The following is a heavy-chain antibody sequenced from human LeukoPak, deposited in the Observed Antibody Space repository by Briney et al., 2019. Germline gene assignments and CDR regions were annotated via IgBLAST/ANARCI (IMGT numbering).Heavy chain of an antibody. V-gene: IGHV1-18*01. CDR3: ARETDFWSGYYSRNYYGMDV. CDR2: ISAYNGNT. CDR1: GYTFTSYG. Sequence: ASVKVSCKASGYTFTSYGISWVRQAPGQGLEWMGWISAYNGNTNYAQKLQGRVTMTTDTSTSTAYMELSSLRSEDTAVYYCARETDFWSGYYSRNYYGMDVWGQGTTVTVSS. J-gene: IGHJ6*02. D-gene: IGHD3-3*01.